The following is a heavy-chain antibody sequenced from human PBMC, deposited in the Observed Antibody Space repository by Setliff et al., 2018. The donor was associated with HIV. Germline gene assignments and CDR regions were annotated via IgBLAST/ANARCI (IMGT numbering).Heavy chain of an antibody. CDR2: IYYSGTT. CDR3: SRGGTMAEY. CDR1: GGSMSSFY. Sequence: SQTLSLTCTVSGGSMSSFYWSWIRQSPEKGLEWIGYIYYSGTTNYNPALESRVTIAVDTSKNQFSLRLTSVTSADTAVYYCSRGGTMAEYWGPGKVVTVSS. V-gene: IGHV4-59*01. D-gene: IGHD1-7*01. J-gene: IGHJ4*02.